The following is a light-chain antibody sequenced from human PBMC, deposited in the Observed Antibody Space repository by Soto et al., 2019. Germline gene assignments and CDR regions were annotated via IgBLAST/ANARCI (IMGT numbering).Light chain of an antibody. Sequence: NFMLTQAHSVSESPGKTITISCTRNSGNIASNFVQWYRQRPGTAPTILIYEDNQRPSGVPGRFSGSIDSSSNSASLTISGLTTEDEGDYYCQSSHSSSHVIFGGGTKLTVL. CDR3: QSSHSSSHVI. CDR1: SGNIASNF. V-gene: IGLV6-57*03. CDR2: EDN. J-gene: IGLJ2*01.